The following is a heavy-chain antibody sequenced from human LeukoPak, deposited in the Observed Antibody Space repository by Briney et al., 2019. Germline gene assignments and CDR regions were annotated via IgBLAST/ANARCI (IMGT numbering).Heavy chain of an antibody. D-gene: IGHD6-6*01. CDR3: ARDRGYSSSSWFDP. V-gene: IGHV1-18*01. J-gene: IGHJ5*02. CDR2: ISAYNGNT. CDR1: GYTFTSYG. Sequence: ASVKVSCKASGYTFTSYGISWVRQAPGQGLEWMGWISAYNGNTNYAQKLQGRVTVTTDTSTSTAYMELRSLRSDDTAVYYCARDRGYSSSSWFDPWGQGTLVTGSS.